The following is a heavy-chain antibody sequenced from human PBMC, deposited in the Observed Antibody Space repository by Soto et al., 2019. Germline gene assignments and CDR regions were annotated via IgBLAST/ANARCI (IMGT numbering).Heavy chain of an antibody. CDR3: ARLGGRDYDFWCFYYSIAAHPDLHSSPTRRSSDL. D-gene: IGHD3-3*01. Sequence: RLLLGKKLEWMGIIYPGDSDTRYSPSFQGQVTISADKSISTAYLQWSSLKASDTAMYYCARLGGRDYDFWCFYYSIAAHPDLHSSPTRRSSDL. J-gene: IGHJ2*01. V-gene: IGHV5-51*01. CDR2: IYPGDSDT.